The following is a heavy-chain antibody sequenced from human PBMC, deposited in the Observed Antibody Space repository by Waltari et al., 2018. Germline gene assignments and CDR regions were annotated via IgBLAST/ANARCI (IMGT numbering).Heavy chain of an antibody. V-gene: IGHV3-7*03. CDR1: GFTLSNYG. D-gene: IGHD6-19*01. Sequence: EAQQVESGGDLVRPGGSLRLSCVVSGFTLSNYGRSWVRQAPGKGLEWVANINKDGTETYYVDSVRGRFTISKDDAKNSVYLQMNSLKVEDTAVYYCIRDYGSPYWGQGTLVTVSS. J-gene: IGHJ4*02. CDR3: IRDYGSPY. CDR2: INKDGTET.